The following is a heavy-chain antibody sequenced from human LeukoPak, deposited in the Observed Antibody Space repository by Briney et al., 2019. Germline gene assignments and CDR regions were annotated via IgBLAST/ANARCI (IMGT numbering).Heavy chain of an antibody. CDR3: ARWWYGSGWF. D-gene: IGHD6-13*01. J-gene: IGHJ4*02. CDR1: GVSISSHY. CDR2: IYHSGST. V-gene: IGHV4-59*11. Sequence: SETLSLTCTVSGVSISSHYWSWIRQLPGKGLEWIGYIYHSGSTNYNPSLTSRVTISVDTSKNQFSLKLNSVTAADTAVYYCARWWYGSGWFWGQGTLVTVSS.